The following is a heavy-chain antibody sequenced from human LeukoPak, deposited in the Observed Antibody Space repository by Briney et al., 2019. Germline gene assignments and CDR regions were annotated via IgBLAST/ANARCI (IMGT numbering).Heavy chain of an antibody. Sequence: SLRLSCAASGFTFSSYGMHWVRQAPGKGLEWVAVISYDGSNKYYADSVKGRFTISRDNSKNTLYLQMNSLRAEDTAVYYCAKGLRVHYYYYYGMDVWGQGTTVTVSS. J-gene: IGHJ6*02. CDR3: AKGLRVHYYYYYGMDV. CDR1: GFTFSSYG. V-gene: IGHV3-30*18. CDR2: ISYDGSNK. D-gene: IGHD5/OR15-5a*01.